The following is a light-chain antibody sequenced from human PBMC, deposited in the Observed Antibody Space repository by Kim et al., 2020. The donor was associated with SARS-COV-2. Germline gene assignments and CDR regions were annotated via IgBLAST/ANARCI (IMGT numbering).Light chain of an antibody. CDR2: TSS. Sequence: DIQMTQSPSSLSASVGDSVTITCRASQKIGGFLNWYQQKPGKAPNLLIFTSSTLQGGVPSRFSGSGSGADFTLTISSLQPEDSATYCCQQIYDPPLTFGGGTKVDIK. CDR3: QQIYDPPLT. J-gene: IGKJ4*01. CDR1: QKIGGF. V-gene: IGKV1-39*01.